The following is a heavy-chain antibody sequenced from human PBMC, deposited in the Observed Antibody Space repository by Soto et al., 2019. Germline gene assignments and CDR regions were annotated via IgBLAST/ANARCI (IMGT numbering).Heavy chain of an antibody. J-gene: IGHJ5*02. CDR3: ARVGEGYCSSTSCYRGLFWFDP. Sequence: TDTLSLTCTVSGGSISIYYWSWIRQPPGKGLEWIGYIYYSGSTNYNPSLKSRVTISVDTSKNQFSLKLSSVTAADTAVYYCARVGEGYCSSTSCYRGLFWFDPWGQGTLVTVSS. V-gene: IGHV4-59*01. CDR1: GGSISIYY. CDR2: IYYSGST. D-gene: IGHD2-2*01.